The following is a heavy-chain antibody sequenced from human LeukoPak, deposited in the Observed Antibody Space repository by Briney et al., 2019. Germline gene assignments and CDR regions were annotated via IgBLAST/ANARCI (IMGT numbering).Heavy chain of an antibody. D-gene: IGHD3-10*01. CDR2: IYSGGST. V-gene: IGHV3-66*01. CDR3: ARRRELYGSDF. Sequence: TGGSLRLSCAASGFTLSSNYMSWVRQAPGKGLELVSSIYSGGSTYYADSVKGRFTISRDDSKNTLHLQMNSLRAEDTAVYYCARRRELYGSDFWGQGTLVTVSS. CDR1: GFTLSSNY. J-gene: IGHJ4*02.